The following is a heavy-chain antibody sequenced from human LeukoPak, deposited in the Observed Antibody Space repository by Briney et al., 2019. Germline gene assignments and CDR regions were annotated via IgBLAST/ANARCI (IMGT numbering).Heavy chain of an antibody. D-gene: IGHD2/OR15-2a*01. J-gene: IGHJ4*02. V-gene: IGHV3-23*01. CDR2: ISGSNGST. CDR3: AKDSAKKYDDY. CDR1: GFRFCSNA. Sequence: GGSLRLFCAASGFRFCSNAMSWVRQAQAKGLEWVSGISGSNGSTNSADSVKGRFTISRENSKTTLYLQMNSLRADDTAVYYSAKDSAKKYDDYEGQGTVVIVSS.